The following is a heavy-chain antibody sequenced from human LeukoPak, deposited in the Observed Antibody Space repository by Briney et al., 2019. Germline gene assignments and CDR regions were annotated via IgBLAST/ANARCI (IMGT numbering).Heavy chain of an antibody. J-gene: IGHJ4*02. V-gene: IGHV4-34*01. D-gene: IGHD3-16*02. Sequence: PSETLSLTCAVYGGSFSGYYWSWIRRPPGKGLEWIGEINHSGSTNYNPSLKSRVTISVDTSKNQFSLKLSSVTAADTAVYYCARGRGDYVWGSYRHGLNYWGQGTLVTVSS. CDR3: ARGRGDYVWGSYRHGLNY. CDR2: INHSGST. CDR1: GGSFSGYY.